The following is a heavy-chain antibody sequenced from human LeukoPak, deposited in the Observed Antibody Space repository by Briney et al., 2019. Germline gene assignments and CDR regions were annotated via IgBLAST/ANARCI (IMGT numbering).Heavy chain of an antibody. J-gene: IGHJ4*02. Sequence: SETLSLTCTVSGGSISSYYWSWIRQPPGKGLEWIGEINHSGSTNYNPSLKSRVTMSVDTSKNQFSLKLSSVTAADTAVYYCARDSSTSFDYWGQGTLVTVSS. CDR3: ARDSSTSFDY. CDR1: GGSISSYY. V-gene: IGHV4-59*12. CDR2: INHSGST. D-gene: IGHD2-2*01.